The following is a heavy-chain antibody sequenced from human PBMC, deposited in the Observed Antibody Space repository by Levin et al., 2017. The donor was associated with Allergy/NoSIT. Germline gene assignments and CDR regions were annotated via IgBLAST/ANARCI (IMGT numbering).Heavy chain of an antibody. Sequence: GASVKVSCKASGYTFTGYYMHWVRQAPGQGLEWMGRVNPNNGDTNYAQRFQGRVTMTRDTSISTAYMDLSRLSSDDTAVYYCAREVKGNNGNYVDYWGQGTLVTVSS. CDR2: VNPNNGDT. CDR1: GYTFTGYY. V-gene: IGHV1-2*06. D-gene: IGHD1-14*01. CDR3: AREVKGNNGNYVDY. J-gene: IGHJ4*02.